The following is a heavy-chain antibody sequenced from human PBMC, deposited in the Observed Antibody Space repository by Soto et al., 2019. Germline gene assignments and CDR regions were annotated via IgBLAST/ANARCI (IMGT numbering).Heavy chain of an antibody. J-gene: IGHJ4*02. D-gene: IGHD3-3*01. CDR1: GFSLTTSGVG. CDR3: AHRVLRTVFGLVTTTAIYFDF. V-gene: IGHV2-5*02. Sequence: QITLNESGPTQVKPRQTLTLTCTFSGFSLTTSGVGVGWIRQSPGKAPEWLALIYWDDDTRYSPSLKSRLTITKDTYKNQVVLTMADLDPADTATYYCAHRVLRTVFGLVTTTAIYFDFWGQVTPVAVSS. CDR2: IYWDDDT.